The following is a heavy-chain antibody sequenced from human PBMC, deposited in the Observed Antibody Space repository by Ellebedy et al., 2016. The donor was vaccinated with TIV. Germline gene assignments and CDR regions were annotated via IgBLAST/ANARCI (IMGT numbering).Heavy chain of an antibody. D-gene: IGHD6-13*01. CDR3: ARLSFGRQLFLNWFDP. Sequence: GESLKISCEGSGYMFSTYWIAWVRQMPGKGLEWMGIIYPGDSDTTYSPSFQGLVTISADKSISTAYLQWSSLKASDTAMYYCARLSFGRQLFLNWFDPWGQGTLVTVSS. CDR2: IYPGDSDT. CDR1: GYMFSTYW. J-gene: IGHJ5*02. V-gene: IGHV5-51*01.